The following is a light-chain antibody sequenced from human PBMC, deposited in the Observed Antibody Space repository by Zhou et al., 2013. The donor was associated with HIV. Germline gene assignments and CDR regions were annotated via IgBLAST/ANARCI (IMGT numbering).Light chain of an antibody. CDR3: LQHNSYPFT. J-gene: IGKJ3*01. Sequence: AIRMTQSPSSFSASTGDRVTITCRASQGISSWLAWYQQKPGKAPKLLIYAASSLQSGVPSRFSGSASGTEFTLTISSLQPEDFATYYCLQHNSYPFTFGPGTKVDIK. CDR1: QGISSW. CDR2: AAS. V-gene: IGKV1-8*01.